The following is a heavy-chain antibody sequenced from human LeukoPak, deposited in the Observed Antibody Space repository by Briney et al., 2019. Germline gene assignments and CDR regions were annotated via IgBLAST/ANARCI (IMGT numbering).Heavy chain of an antibody. J-gene: IGHJ1*01. V-gene: IGHV4-39*01. CDR2: IYYSGRT. Sequence: SETLSHTCSVSGDSISRSDSYWDWIRQPPGKGLEWIGTIYYSGRTYYSPSLKSRVTMSVDTSNNQFSLNLRSVTAADTAVYYCARRRYYDGSGYLDWGQGTLLSVSS. D-gene: IGHD3-22*01. CDR1: GDSISRSDSY. CDR3: ARRRYYDGSGYLD.